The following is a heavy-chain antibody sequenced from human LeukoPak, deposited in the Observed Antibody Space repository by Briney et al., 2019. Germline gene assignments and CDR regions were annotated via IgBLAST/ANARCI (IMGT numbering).Heavy chain of an antibody. CDR3: ATSSTTYGSGNYDSRAFED. J-gene: IGHJ4*02. CDR2: ISGSGGST. CDR1: GFTFSRHA. D-gene: IGHD3-10*01. V-gene: IGHV3-23*01. Sequence: PGESLRLSCAASGFTFSRHAMNWVRQAPGKGLEWVSVISGSGGSTYYADSVKGRFTISRDNSKNTVYVQMNSLRVEDTAVYYCATSSTTYGSGNYDSRAFEDWGQGTLVTVSS.